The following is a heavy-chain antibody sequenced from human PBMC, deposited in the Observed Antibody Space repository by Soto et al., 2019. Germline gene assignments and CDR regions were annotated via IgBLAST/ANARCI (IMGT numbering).Heavy chain of an antibody. V-gene: IGHV1-18*01. CDR1: GYTFTSYG. J-gene: IGHJ4*02. CDR2: ISAYNGNT. CDR3: ASAAVTGTAGLDF. Sequence: PRASVKVSCKASGYTFTSYGISWVRQAPGQGLEWMGWISAYNGNTNYAQKLQGRVTMTTDTSTSTAYMELRSLRSDDTAVYYCASAAVTGTAGLDFWGQGTQVTVSS. D-gene: IGHD6-19*01.